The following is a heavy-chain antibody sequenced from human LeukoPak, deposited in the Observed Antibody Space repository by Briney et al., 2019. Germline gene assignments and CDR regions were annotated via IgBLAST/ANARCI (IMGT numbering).Heavy chain of an antibody. CDR2: MNPNSGNT. V-gene: IGHV1-8*03. Sequence: ASVKVSCKASGYTFTSYDINWVRQATGQGLEWMGWMNPNSGNTGYAQKFQGRVTITRNTSISTAYMELSSLRSEDTAVYYCARDQVEERAYGSGSTRFDPWGQGTLVTVSS. D-gene: IGHD3-10*01. CDR1: GYTFTSYD. CDR3: ARDQVEERAYGSGSTRFDP. J-gene: IGHJ5*02.